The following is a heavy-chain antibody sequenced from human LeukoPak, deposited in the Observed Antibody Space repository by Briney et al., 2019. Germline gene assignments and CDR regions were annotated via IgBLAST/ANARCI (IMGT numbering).Heavy chain of an antibody. CDR1: GYTFASYY. V-gene: IGHV1-46*01. CDR2: INPSGGST. D-gene: IGHD1-26*01. J-gene: IGHJ4*02. CDR3: ARDSTPTYYSGTYYFEY. Sequence: ASVKVSCKASGYTFASYYMHWVRQAPGQGPEWMGIINPSGGSTTYAQKFQGRVTMTRDTSTSTVYMELSSLRSEDTAVYYCARDSTPTYYSGTYYFEYWGQGTLVIVSS.